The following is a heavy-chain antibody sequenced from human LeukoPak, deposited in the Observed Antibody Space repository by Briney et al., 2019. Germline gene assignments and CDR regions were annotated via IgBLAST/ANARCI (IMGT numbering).Heavy chain of an antibody. V-gene: IGHV3-30*04. CDR3: ARAYYDLTPSDY. CDR2: ISYDGSNK. Sequence: GGSLRLSCAASGFTFSSYAMHRVRQAPGKGLEWVAVISYDGSNKYYADSVKGRFTISRDNSKNTLYLQMNSLRAEDTAVYYCARAYYDLTPSDYWGQGTLVTVSS. CDR1: GFTFSSYA. D-gene: IGHD3-22*01. J-gene: IGHJ4*02.